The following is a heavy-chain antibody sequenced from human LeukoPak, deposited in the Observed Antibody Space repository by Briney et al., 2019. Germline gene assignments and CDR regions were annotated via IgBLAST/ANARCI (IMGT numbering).Heavy chain of an antibody. CDR2: IYYSGST. CDR1: GGSISSSSYY. V-gene: IGHV4-39*07. Sequence: PSETLSLTCTVSGGSISSSSYYWGWIRQPPGKGLEWIGSIYYSGSTYYNPSLKSRVTISVDTSKNQFSLKLSSVTAADTAVYYCAREAVTMIVPGAFDIWGQGTMVTVSS. J-gene: IGHJ3*02. CDR3: AREAVTMIVPGAFDI. D-gene: IGHD3-22*01.